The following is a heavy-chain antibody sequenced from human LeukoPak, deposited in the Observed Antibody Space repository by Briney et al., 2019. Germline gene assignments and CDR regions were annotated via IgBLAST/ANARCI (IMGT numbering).Heavy chain of an antibody. CDR1: GFTFSTHW. CDR3: VKRGEEASMEA. Sequence: QTGGSLRLSCEAAGFTFSTHWMTWVRQAPGQGLEWVANISPGGDDTYYVDSVRGRFTIARATGKKYVVLQMKSLGVEEAAVCHCVKRGEEASMEAWGQGTLVTVSS. CDR2: ISPGGDDT. V-gene: IGHV3-7*01. J-gene: IGHJ5*02. D-gene: IGHD2/OR15-2a*01.